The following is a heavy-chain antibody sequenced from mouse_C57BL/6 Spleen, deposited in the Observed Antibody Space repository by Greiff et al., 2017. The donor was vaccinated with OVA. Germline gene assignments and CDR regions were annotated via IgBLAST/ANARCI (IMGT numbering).Heavy chain of an antibody. CDR2: IDPSDSYT. CDR1: GYTFTSYW. D-gene: IGHD1-1*01. V-gene: IGHV1-69*01. Sequence: QVQLQQPGAELVMPGASVKLSCKASGYTFTSYWMHWVKQRPGQGLEWIGEIDPSDSYTNYNQKFKGKSTLTVDTSSSTAYMQLSSLTSEDSAVYYCARVDSITTVVATDAYWGQGTLVTVSA. CDR3: ARVDSITTVVATDAY. J-gene: IGHJ3*01.